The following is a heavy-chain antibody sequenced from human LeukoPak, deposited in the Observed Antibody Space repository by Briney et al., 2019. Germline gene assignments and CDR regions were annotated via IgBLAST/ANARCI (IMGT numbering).Heavy chain of an antibody. Sequence: GGSLRLSCAASGFTFSSYGMHWVRQAPGKGLEWVAVIPYDGSNKYYADSVKGRFTISRDNSKNTLYLQMNSLRAEDTAVYYCAKDRQDYDFWSGYKDYWGQGTLVTVSS. CDR3: AKDRQDYDFWSGYKDY. CDR1: GFTFSSYG. D-gene: IGHD3-3*01. J-gene: IGHJ4*02. V-gene: IGHV3-30*18. CDR2: IPYDGSNK.